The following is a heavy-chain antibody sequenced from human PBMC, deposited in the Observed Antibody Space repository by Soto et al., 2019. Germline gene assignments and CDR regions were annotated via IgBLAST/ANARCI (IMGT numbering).Heavy chain of an antibody. V-gene: IGHV3-11*01. CDR1: GFTFSDYY. CDR2: ISDSGTTR. Sequence: PGGSLRLSCAASGFTFSDYYMSWIRQAPGKGLEWVSYISDSGTTRSYADSVKGRFTISRDNSKTKNSLYLQMNSLRAEDTAVYYCARSLPYDFWTGYPNWLDPWGQGTLVTVSS. J-gene: IGHJ5*02. D-gene: IGHD3-3*01. CDR3: ARSLPYDFWTGYPNWLDP.